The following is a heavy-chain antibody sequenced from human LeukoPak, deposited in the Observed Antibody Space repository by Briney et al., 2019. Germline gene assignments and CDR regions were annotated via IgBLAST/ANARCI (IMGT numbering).Heavy chain of an antibody. CDR2: IDPSDSYT. D-gene: IGHD4-17*01. J-gene: IGHJ4*02. Sequence: GASLKISCKGSGYSFTSYWISWVRQMPGKGLEWMGRIDPSDSYTNYSPSFQGHVTISADKSISTAYLQWGSLKASDTAMYYCARVVRGSYGLDYWGQGTLVTVSS. CDR3: ARVVRGSYGLDY. V-gene: IGHV5-10-1*01. CDR1: GYSFTSYW.